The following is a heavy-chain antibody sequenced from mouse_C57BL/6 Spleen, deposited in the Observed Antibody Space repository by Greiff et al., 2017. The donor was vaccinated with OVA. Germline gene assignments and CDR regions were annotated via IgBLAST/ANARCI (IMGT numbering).Heavy chain of an antibody. V-gene: IGHV1-20*01. D-gene: IGHD1-1*01. J-gene: IGHJ4*01. Sequence: VQLKQSGPELVKPGDSVKISCKASGYSFTGYFMNWVMQSHGKSLEWIGRINPYNGDTFYNQKFKGKATLTVDKSSSTAHMELRSLTSEDSAVYYCARDYYGSSPSAMDYWGQGTSVTVSS. CDR1: GYSFTGYF. CDR3: ARDYYGSSPSAMDY. CDR2: INPYNGDT.